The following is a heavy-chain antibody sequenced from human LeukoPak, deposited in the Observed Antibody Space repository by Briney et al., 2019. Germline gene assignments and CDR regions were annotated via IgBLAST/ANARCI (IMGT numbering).Heavy chain of an antibody. Sequence: GASVKVSCKASGYTFTSYDISWVRQATGQGLEWMGWMNPNSGNTDYAQKLQGRVTMTRNTSISTAYMEPRSLRSEDTAVYYCARVHGWGSYRGTGLYQKRSEFDYWGQGTLVTVSS. CDR1: GYTFTSYD. J-gene: IGHJ4*02. V-gene: IGHV1-8*01. CDR2: MNPNSGNT. CDR3: ARVHGWGSYRGTGLYQKRSEFDY. D-gene: IGHD3-16*02.